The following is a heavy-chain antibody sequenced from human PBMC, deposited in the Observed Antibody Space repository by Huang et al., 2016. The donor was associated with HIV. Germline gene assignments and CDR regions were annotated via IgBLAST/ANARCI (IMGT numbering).Heavy chain of an antibody. D-gene: IGHD6-19*01. Sequence: QVQLVESGGGVVQPGRSLRLSCAVSGFTFRDHPMPWVRQAPGKWVEWVAVISFDGRNKFYADFVRGRFTISRDNSKNILYLQLNSLTPADTSIYYCARDTTTVAGLDFWGQGALVTVSS. CDR1: GFTFRDHP. V-gene: IGHV3-30*14. CDR2: ISFDGRNK. CDR3: ARDTTTVAGLDF. J-gene: IGHJ4*02.